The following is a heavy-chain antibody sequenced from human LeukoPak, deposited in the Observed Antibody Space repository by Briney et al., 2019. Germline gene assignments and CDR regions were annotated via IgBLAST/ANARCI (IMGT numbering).Heavy chain of an antibody. CDR3: ARVFLSIFGVVIQVDAFDI. J-gene: IGHJ3*02. Sequence: ASVKVSCKASGYTFTSYDINWVRQATGRGLEWMGWMNPNSGNTGYAQKFQGRVTMTRNTSISTAYMELSSLRSEDTAVYYCARVFLSIFGVVIQVDAFDIWGQGTMVTVSS. D-gene: IGHD3-3*01. CDR1: GYTFTSYD. CDR2: MNPNSGNT. V-gene: IGHV1-8*01.